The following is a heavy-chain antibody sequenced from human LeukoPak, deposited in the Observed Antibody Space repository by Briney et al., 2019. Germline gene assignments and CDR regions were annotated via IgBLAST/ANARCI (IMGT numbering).Heavy chain of an antibody. CDR1: GFTVSRYY. V-gene: IGHV3-66*01. CDR3: ARGYDYYYYGMDV. CDR2: IYSGDDT. D-gene: IGHD5-12*01. J-gene: IGHJ6*02. Sequence: PGGSLRLSCAVSGFTVSRYYMSWVRQAPRKGLEWVSIIYSGDDTYYADSVKGRFTISRDNSKNTLFLQMNSLRAEDTAVYYCARGYDYYYYGMDVWGQGTTVTVSS.